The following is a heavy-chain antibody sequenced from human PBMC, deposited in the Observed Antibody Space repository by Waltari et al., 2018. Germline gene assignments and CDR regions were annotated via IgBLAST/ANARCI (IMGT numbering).Heavy chain of an antibody. Sequence: QVQLQESGPGLVKPSETLSLTCTVSGGSISSYYWSWIRQPPGKGLEWIGYIHYSGSTNHQSSLKSRVTISVDTPKNQFSLKLSSVTAADTAVYYCARGYSSSWRHLFDHWGQGTLVTVSS. V-gene: IGHV4-59*01. CDR1: GGSISSYY. CDR2: IHYSGST. CDR3: ARGYSSSWRHLFDH. D-gene: IGHD6-13*01. J-gene: IGHJ4*02.